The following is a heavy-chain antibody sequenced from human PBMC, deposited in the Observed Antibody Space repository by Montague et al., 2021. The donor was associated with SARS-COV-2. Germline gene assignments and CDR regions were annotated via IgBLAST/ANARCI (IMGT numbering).Heavy chain of an antibody. CDR1: GDSDSVDGAA. V-gene: IGHV6-1*01. CDR3: ARTSASSDY. CDR2: TYYRSKWYN. Sequence: CAISGDSDSVDGAACRWIRQSPSRDLHRQGRTYYRSKWYNDYAVSVKSRITINPDTSKNQISLQLNSVTPEDTAVYYCARTSASSDYWGQGTLVTVPS. D-gene: IGHD1-26*01. J-gene: IGHJ4*02.